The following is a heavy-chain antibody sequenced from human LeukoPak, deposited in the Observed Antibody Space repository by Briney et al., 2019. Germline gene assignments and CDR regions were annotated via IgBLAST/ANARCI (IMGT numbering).Heavy chain of an antibody. J-gene: IGHJ3*02. V-gene: IGHV5-51*01. CDR2: IYPGDSHT. Sequence: GESLKISCQVSGYDFAGYWIAWVRRMPGKGLEWMGLIYPGDSHTTYSPSLQGRVTISADKSISTAYLQWSSLKASDTAMYYCATRGKDIVVVPAAVDAFDIWGQGTMVTVSS. D-gene: IGHD2-2*01. CDR1: GYDFAGYW. CDR3: ATRGKDIVVVPAAVDAFDI.